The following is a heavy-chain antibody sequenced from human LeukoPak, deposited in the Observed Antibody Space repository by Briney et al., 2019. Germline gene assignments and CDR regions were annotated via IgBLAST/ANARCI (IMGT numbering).Heavy chain of an antibody. J-gene: IGHJ5*02. V-gene: IGHV3-30*04. CDR1: GFTFSSYA. CDR2: ISYDGSNK. Sequence: GGSLRLSCAASGFTFSSYAMHWVRQAPGKGLEWVAVISYDGSNKYYADSVKGRFTISRDNSKNTLYLQMNSLRAEDTAVYYCARDPPPRYGDPKTWGQGTLVTVSS. CDR3: ARDPPPRYGDPKT. D-gene: IGHD4-17*01.